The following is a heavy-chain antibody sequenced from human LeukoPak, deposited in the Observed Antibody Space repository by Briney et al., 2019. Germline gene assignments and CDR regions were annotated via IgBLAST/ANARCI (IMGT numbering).Heavy chain of an antibody. D-gene: IGHD3-22*01. CDR1: GFTFSSYW. Sequence: GGSLRLYCAASGFTFSSYWMSWVRQAPGKGLEWVANIKQDGSEKYYVDSVKGRFTISRDNAKHSLYLQMNSLRAEDTAVYYCARDFEFYYDSSGYPGYWGQGTLVTVSS. CDR3: ARDFEFYYDSSGYPGY. J-gene: IGHJ4*02. CDR2: IKQDGSEK. V-gene: IGHV3-7*01.